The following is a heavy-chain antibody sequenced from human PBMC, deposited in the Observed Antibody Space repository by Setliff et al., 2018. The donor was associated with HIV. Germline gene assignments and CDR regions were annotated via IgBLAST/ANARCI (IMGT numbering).Heavy chain of an antibody. V-gene: IGHV1-69*13. Sequence: SVKVSCKASGGTFSSYAISWVRQAPGQGLEWMGGIIPIFGTANYAQKFQGRVTITADDSTSTAYMELSSLRSEDTAVYYCARDRNGWITMVRGVKNYYYGMDVWGQGTTVTVSS. CDR2: IIPIFGTA. CDR3: ARDRNGWITMVRGVKNYYYGMDV. D-gene: IGHD3-10*01. CDR1: GGTFSSYA. J-gene: IGHJ6*02.